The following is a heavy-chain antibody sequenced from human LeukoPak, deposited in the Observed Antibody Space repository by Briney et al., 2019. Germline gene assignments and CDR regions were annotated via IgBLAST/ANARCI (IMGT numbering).Heavy chain of an antibody. V-gene: IGHV4-34*01. CDR1: GGSFSGYY. Sequence: SETLSLTCAVYGGSFSGYYWSWIRQPPGKGLEWIGEINHSGSTNYNPSLKSRVTISVDTSKNQFSLKLSSMTAADTAVYYCASPSKGYWGQGTLVTVSS. J-gene: IGHJ4*02. CDR2: INHSGST. CDR3: ASPSKGY.